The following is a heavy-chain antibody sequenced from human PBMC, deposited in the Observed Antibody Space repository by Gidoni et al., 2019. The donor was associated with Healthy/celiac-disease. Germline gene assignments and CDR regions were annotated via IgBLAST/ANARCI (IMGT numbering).Heavy chain of an antibody. CDR1: GFTISSYA. V-gene: IGHV3-64*01. Sequence: EVQLVKSGGGLVQPGGSLRLSCAAAGFTISSYAMHWFRQAPGKGLEDVSAISRNGWSTYDANSVKVRFTISRDNSKNTLYLQMGSLRAEDMAGYYWARDQGYYDSSGYYFFDYWGQGTLVTVSS. J-gene: IGHJ4*02. CDR3: ARDQGYYDSSGYYFFDY. D-gene: IGHD3-22*01. CDR2: ISRNGWST.